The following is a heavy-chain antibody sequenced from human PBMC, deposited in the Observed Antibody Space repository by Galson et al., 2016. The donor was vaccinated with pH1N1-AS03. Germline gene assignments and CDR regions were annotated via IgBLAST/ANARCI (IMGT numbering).Heavy chain of an antibody. CDR3: ARDYIVGATRGAGTFDV. Sequence: SLRLSCAASGFTFSDFAMHWVRQAPGNGLDWVAVISYDGSNKYYEDSVKGRFTISRDSSKNTLYLQMNSLRPEDTAMYYCARDYIVGATRGAGTFDVWGHGTMVTVSS. CDR1: GFTFSDFA. J-gene: IGHJ3*01. V-gene: IGHV3-30-3*01. D-gene: IGHD1-26*01. CDR2: ISYDGSNK.